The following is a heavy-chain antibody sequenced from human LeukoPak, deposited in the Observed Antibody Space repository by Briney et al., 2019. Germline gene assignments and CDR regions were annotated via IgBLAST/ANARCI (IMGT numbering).Heavy chain of an antibody. CDR2: MNPNSGNT. V-gene: IGHV1-8*02. CDR1: GYTFTSYD. Sequence: ASVKVSCKASGYTFTSYDINWVRQATGQGLEWMGWMNPNSGNTGYAQKFQGRVTMTEDTSTDTAYMELSSLRSEDTAVYYCATDRSTRITMVRASQYYFDYWGQGTLVTVSS. CDR3: ATDRSTRITMVRASQYYFDY. J-gene: IGHJ4*02. D-gene: IGHD3-10*01.